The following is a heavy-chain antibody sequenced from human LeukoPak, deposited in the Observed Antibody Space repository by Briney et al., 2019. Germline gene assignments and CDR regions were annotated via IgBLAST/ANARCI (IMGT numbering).Heavy chain of an antibody. CDR2: IYFSGST. V-gene: IGHV4-59*08. Sequence: SETLSLTCTVSGGSISSYYWSWIRQPPGKGLEWIGYIYFSGSTNYNPSLKSRVTISVDTSKNQFSLKLSSVTAADTAVYYCARAVVVVAPTHYWFDPWGQGTLVTVSS. CDR1: GGSISSYY. J-gene: IGHJ5*02. D-gene: IGHD2-15*01. CDR3: ARAVVVVAPTHYWFDP.